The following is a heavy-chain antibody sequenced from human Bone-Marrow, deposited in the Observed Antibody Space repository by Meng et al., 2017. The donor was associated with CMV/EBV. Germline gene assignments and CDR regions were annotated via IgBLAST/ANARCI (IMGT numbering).Heavy chain of an antibody. J-gene: IGHJ4*02. V-gene: IGHV3-38-3*01. CDR3: ACQETYYYDSSGYYCDY. Sequence: GESLKISCAASGFTVSSNEMSWVRQAPGKGLEWVSSISGGSTYYADSRKGRFTISRDNSKNTLHLQMNSLRAEDTAVYYCACQETYYYDSSGYYCDYWGQGTLVTVSS. CDR1: GFTVSSNE. CDR2: ISGGST. D-gene: IGHD3-22*01.